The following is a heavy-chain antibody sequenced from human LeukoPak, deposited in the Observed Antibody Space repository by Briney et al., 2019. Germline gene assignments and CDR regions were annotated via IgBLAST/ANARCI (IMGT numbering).Heavy chain of an antibody. D-gene: IGHD2-15*01. J-gene: IGHJ4*02. CDR3: ARIEEGGLDY. CDR1: GGTFSHFA. V-gene: IGHV1-69*13. CDR2: IIPIFGTA. Sequence: ASVKASCKASGGTFSHFAISWVRPAPGQGPEWMGGIIPIFGTANYAQKFQGRVTITADESTSTAYMELSSLRSEDTAVYYCARIEEGGLDYWGQGTLVTVSS.